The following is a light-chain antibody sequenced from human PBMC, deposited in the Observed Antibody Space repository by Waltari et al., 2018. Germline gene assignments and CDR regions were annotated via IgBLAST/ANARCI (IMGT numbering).Light chain of an antibody. CDR1: SPNIGSTL. CDR2: RNN. Sequence: SVLTQPPSASGTPGQRVTISCPGSSPNIGSTLLSWYHPLPGPAPKPLIYRNNQRPSGVPDRFSGSKSGTSASLAISGLRSEDEADYYCAAWDDSLSGVLFGGGTKLTV. V-gene: IGLV1-47*01. CDR3: AAWDDSLSGVL. J-gene: IGLJ2*01.